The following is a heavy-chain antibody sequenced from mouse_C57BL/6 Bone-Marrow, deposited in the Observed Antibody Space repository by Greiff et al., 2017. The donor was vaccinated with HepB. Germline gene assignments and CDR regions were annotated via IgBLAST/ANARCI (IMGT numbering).Heavy chain of an antibody. V-gene: IGHV5-4*03. CDR1: GFTFSSYA. D-gene: IGHD2-5*01. J-gene: IGHJ1*03. CDR3: ARGGPTIVTTWYFDV. CDR2: ISDGGSYT. Sequence: EVKLEESGGGLVKPGGSLKLSCAASGFTFSSYAMSWVRQTPEKRLEWVATISDGGSYTYYPDNVKGRFTISRDNAKNNLYLQMSHLKSEDTAMYYCARGGPTIVTTWYFDVWGTGTTVTASS.